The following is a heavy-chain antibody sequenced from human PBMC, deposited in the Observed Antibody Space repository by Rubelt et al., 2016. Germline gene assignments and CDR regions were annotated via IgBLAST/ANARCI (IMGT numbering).Heavy chain of an antibody. V-gene: IGHV3-23*01. CDR2: ISGNGGST. Sequence: EVQLLESGGGLVQPGGSLRLSCAASGFTFSSYAMSWVRQAPGKGLEWVSAISGNGGSTYYADSVRGRFTISRDNSRNTLYLQMNSLRADDTAVYYCAREVAVPGKTLEYWGQGTLVTVSS. D-gene: IGHD6-19*01. CDR1: GFTFSSYA. J-gene: IGHJ4*02. CDR3: AREVAVPGKTLEY.